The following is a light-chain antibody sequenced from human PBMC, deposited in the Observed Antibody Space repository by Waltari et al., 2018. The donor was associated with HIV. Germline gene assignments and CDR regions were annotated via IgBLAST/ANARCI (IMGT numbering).Light chain of an antibody. CDR2: EVS. Sequence: QSALTQHASVSGSPRQSITISCTGTSSDVGSHNLVTWYQQDPGKAPKLRVYEVSKRPSGVSNRFSGSKSGNTASLTISGLQAEDEADYYCCSYAGSSTSVVFGGGTKLTVL. CDR3: CSYAGSSTSVV. V-gene: IGLV2-23*02. CDR1: SSDVGSHNL. J-gene: IGLJ2*01.